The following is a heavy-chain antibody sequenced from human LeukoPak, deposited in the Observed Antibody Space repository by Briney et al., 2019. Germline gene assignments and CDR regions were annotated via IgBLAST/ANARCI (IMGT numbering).Heavy chain of an antibody. CDR1: GFTFSSYG. D-gene: IGHD1-26*01. CDR3: AKRGPRYSGSYYPFDY. CDR2: ISYDGSNK. J-gene: IGHJ4*02. Sequence: EGSLRLSCAASGFTFSSYGMHWVRQAPGKGLEWVAVISYDGSNKYYADSVKGRFTISRDNSKNTLYLQMNSLRAEDTAVYYCAKRGPRYSGSYYPFDYWSQGTLVTVSS. V-gene: IGHV3-30*18.